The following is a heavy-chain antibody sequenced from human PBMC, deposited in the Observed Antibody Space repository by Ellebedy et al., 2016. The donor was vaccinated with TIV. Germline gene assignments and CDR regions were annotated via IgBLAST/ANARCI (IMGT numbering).Heavy chain of an antibody. D-gene: IGHD4-17*01. J-gene: IGHJ5*02. CDR1: GFSFRSYW. CDR2: IYQDGSDQ. V-gene: IGHV3-7*01. Sequence: PGGSLRLSCKGSGFSFRSYWMSWVRQAPGKGLEWVANIYQDGSDQYYVDSVKGRFTISRDNANKSLFLQMNSLRVEDTAVYYCARRGSYGDYAVQVNSWFDTWGQGTLVTVSS. CDR3: ARRGSYGDYAVQVNSWFDT.